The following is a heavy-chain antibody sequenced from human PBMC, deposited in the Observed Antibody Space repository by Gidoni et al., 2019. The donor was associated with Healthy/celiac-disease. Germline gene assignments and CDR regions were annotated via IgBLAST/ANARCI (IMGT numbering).Heavy chain of an antibody. CDR2: ISWNSGSI. CDR3: AKDINDYSNYYYYGMDV. CDR1: VFPFDDYA. Sequence: EVQLVECGGGLVQPGRSLRLSCAASVFPFDDYAMHWVRQAPGKGLEWVSGISWNSGSIGYADSVKGRFTISRDNAKNSLYLQMNSLRAEDTALYYCAKDINDYSNYYYYGMDVWGQGTTVTVSS. J-gene: IGHJ6*02. D-gene: IGHD4-4*01. V-gene: IGHV3-9*01.